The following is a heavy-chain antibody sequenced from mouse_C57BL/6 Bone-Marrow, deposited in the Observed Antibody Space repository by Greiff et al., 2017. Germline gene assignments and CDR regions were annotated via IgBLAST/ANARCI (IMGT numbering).Heavy chain of an antibody. CDR3: AYYGSKGY. V-gene: IGHV1-4*01. J-gene: IGHJ2*01. CDR2: INPSSGYT. CDR1: GYTFTSYT. Sequence: QVPLQQSGAELARPGASVKMSCKASGYTFTSYTMHWVKQRPGQGLEWIGYINPSSGYTKYNQKFKDKATLTADKSSSTAYMQLSSLTSEDAAVYYYAYYGSKGYWGQGTTLTVSS. D-gene: IGHD1-1*01.